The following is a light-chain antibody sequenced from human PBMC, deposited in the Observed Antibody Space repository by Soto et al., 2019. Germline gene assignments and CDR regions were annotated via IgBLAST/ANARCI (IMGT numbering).Light chain of an antibody. CDR1: QSVSSSS. CDR2: AVS. CDR3: QHFGDSVWT. J-gene: IGKJ5*01. V-gene: IGKV3-20*01. Sequence: DIVMTQSPDSLAVSLGERATINCKSSQSVSSSSVAWYRQRPGQAPRLLIYAVSSRAIDTPDRFSGSGSGTDFTLTISRLEPEDFAVYYCQHFGDSVWTFGQGTRLEIK.